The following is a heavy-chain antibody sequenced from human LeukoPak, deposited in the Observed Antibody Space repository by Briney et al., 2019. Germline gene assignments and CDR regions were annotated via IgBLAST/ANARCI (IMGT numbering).Heavy chain of an antibody. CDR3: ARSPRDSRDWTGSLDY. Sequence: PGGSLRLSCAASGFTFSNFGIHWVRQAPGKGVEWVSVISYSGSVQFYADSVRGRFTISRDDYKNTVYMQMNRLRVEDTAVYYCARSPRDSRDWTGSLDYWGQGALVTVSS. CDR1: GFTFSNFG. J-gene: IGHJ4*02. D-gene: IGHD3-22*01. CDR2: ISYSGSVQ. V-gene: IGHV3-30*03.